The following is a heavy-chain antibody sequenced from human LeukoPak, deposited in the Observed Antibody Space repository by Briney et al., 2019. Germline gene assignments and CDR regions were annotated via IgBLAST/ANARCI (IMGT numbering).Heavy chain of an antibody. CDR3: ARGPTTAGIFY. D-gene: IGHD6-13*01. CDR2: IKQDGSEK. J-gene: IGHJ4*02. CDR1: GFTFSSYW. Sequence: GGSLRLSCAASGFTFSSYWMSWVRQAPGKGLEWVANIKQDGSEKYYVDSVKGRFTISRDNAKNSLYLQMNSLSVEDTAVYYCARGPTTAGIFYRGQGTLVTVSS. V-gene: IGHV3-7*01.